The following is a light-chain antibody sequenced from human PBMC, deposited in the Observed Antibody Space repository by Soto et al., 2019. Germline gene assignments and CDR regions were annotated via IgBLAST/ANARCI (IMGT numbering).Light chain of an antibody. Sequence: EIVLTQSPATLPLSPGERATLSCRASPSVANFVAWYQQKPGQAPRLLIYGAFNRATGIPARFSGSGSGTDFTLTISSLEPEDSAVYYCQQRNIWPPVTFGHGTRLEVK. CDR2: GAF. CDR1: PSVANF. J-gene: IGKJ5*01. V-gene: IGKV3-11*01. CDR3: QQRNIWPPVT.